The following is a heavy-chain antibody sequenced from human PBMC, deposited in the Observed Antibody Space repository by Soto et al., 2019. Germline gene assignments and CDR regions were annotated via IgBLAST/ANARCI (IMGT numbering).Heavy chain of an antibody. CDR3: AKDLIGYCSGGSCYFDY. D-gene: IGHD2-15*01. V-gene: IGHV3-23*01. J-gene: IGHJ4*02. CDR2: ISGSGGST. CDR1: GFTFSSYA. Sequence: PGGSLRLSCAAPGFTFSSYAMSWVRQAPGKGLEWVSAISGSGGSTYYADSVKGRFTISRDNSKNTLYLQMNSLRAEDTAVYYCAKDLIGYCSGGSCYFDYWGQGTLVTVSS.